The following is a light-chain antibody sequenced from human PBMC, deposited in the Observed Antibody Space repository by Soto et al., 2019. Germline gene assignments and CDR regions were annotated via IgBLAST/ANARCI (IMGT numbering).Light chain of an antibody. CDR3: ETWDTKVVV. J-gene: IGLJ2*01. Sequence: QSVLTQSSSASASLGSSVKLTCTLSSGHSTYIIAWHQQQPGKAPRYLMKLEGSGIYNKGSGIPDRFSGSRSGADRYLTISNLPFEDEADYYCETWDTKVVVFGGGTQLTV. CDR1: SGHSTYI. V-gene: IGLV4-60*02. CDR2: LEGSGIY.